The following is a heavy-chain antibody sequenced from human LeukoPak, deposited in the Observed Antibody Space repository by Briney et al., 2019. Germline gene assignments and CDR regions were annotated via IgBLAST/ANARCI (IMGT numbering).Heavy chain of an antibody. CDR3: AKVPYSDYGSGRPPFMDV. CDR1: GFTFGSYQ. J-gene: IGHJ6*02. D-gene: IGHD3-10*01. CDR2: IGTVISTT. V-gene: IGHV3-48*03. Sequence: GGSLRLSCAASGFTFGSYQMNWVRQAPGKGLEWVSYIGTVISTTYYADSVKGRFTISRDNSKNTLFLQMNSLRADDTAVFYCAKVPYSDYGSGRPPFMDVWGQGTTVAVSS.